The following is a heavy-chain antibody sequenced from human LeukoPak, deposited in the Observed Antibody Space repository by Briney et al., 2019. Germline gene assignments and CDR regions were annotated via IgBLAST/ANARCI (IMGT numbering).Heavy chain of an antibody. CDR3: APYGGDWNFDS. D-gene: IGHD2-21*01. V-gene: IGHV4-4*07. Sequence: SSETLSLTCTVSGVSISSYYWSWIRQPAGKGLEWIGRIYTSGSTNYNPSLKSRVTMSVDTSKNQFSLRLSSVTAADTAVYYCAPYGGDWNFDSWGQGTLVTVSS. CDR1: GVSISSYY. CDR2: IYTSGST. J-gene: IGHJ4*02.